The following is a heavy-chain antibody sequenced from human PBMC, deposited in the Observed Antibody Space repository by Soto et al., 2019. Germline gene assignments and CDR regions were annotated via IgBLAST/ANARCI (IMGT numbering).Heavy chain of an antibody. CDR3: ARLAGSSFFTY. Sequence: QLRLQESGPGLVKPSETLSLICTVSGGSIISSPDWWGWVRQPPGKGPEWIASIYRDGATYYNPSLNSRVTVFVDSSKNQFSLKLTSVTAADTAIYYCARLAGSSFFTYRGQGTRVTVSS. J-gene: IGHJ4*02. CDR1: GGSIISSPDW. V-gene: IGHV4-39*01. D-gene: IGHD6-6*01. CDR2: IYRDGAT.